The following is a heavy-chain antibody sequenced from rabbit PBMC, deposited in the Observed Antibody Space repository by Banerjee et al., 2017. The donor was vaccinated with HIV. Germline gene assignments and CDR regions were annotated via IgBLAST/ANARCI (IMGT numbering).Heavy chain of an antibody. D-gene: IGHD4-1*01. CDR1: GFTLSSYF. Sequence: QEQLEESGGDLVKPEGSLTLTCTASGFTLSSYFMCWVRQAPGKGLEWIACIYNGSGSALYVSWAKGRFTISKTSSTTVTLQMTSLTAADTATYFCARDLAGVIGWNFGLWGPGTLVTVS. CDR2: IYNGSGSA. J-gene: IGHJ4*01. V-gene: IGHV1S45*01. CDR3: ARDLAGVIGWNFGL.